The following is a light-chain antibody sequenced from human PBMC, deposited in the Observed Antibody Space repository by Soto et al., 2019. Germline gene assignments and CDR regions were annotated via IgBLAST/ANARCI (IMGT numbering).Light chain of an antibody. CDR3: SSWDDDLNGPI. CDR2: TDD. CDR1: HSNVGVNA. Sequence: QSVLTQPPSASGTPGQRVVISCSGSHSNVGVNAISWYQHLPGTAPRLLLHTDDQRPSGIPDRFSVSHSGTSASLAISRLQSEDEGQYYCSSWDDDLNGPIFGGGTKLTVL. V-gene: IGLV1-44*01. J-gene: IGLJ2*01.